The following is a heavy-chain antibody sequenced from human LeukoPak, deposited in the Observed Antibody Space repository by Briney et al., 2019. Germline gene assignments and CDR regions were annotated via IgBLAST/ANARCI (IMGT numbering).Heavy chain of an antibody. CDR3: ARGFSSSWSYFEN. V-gene: IGHV1-69*05. D-gene: IGHD6-13*01. CDR2: IIPILNTS. J-gene: IGHJ4*02. CDR1: GGTFRSKA. Sequence: ASVKVSCKASGGTFRSKAINWVRQAPGQGLEWMGGIIPILNTSIYAQKFQGRVTFMTDESATTACMELRSLRSEDTAVYFCARGFSSSWSYFENWGQGTLVSVSS.